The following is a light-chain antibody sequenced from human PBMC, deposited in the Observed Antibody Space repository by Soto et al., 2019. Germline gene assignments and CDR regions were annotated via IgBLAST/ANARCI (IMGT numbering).Light chain of an antibody. J-gene: IGKJ2*01. V-gene: IGKV1-5*01. Sequence: DIQMTQSPSTLSASVGDRVTITCRASQSISSWLAWYQQKPGKAPKLLIYDASSLESGVPSRFSGSGSGTDFTLTISSLKPDDFAPYYCQQYNSYSYTFGQGTKLEIK. CDR3: QQYNSYSYT. CDR1: QSISSW. CDR2: DAS.